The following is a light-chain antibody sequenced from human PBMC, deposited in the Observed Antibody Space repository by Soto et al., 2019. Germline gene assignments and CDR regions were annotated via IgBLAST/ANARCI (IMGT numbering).Light chain of an antibody. Sequence: DNRVNQSPAALSARVGDTVTITCRASQSLSIWLAWYQQKPGKAPNLLINTATSVQSEVPSRCSGGGSGTEFTLTITILQPDDFGVYYWQQNNCSSTFGQGTKVDIK. J-gene: IGKJ1*01. CDR1: QSLSIW. CDR2: TAT. V-gene: IGKV1-5*03. CDR3: QQNNCSST.